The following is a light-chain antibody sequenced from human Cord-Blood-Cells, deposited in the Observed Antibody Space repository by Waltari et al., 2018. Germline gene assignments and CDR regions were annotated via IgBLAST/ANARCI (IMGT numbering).Light chain of an antibody. Sequence: QAVLTQPASLSASPGASASLTCTLRSGINVGTYRIYWYQQKPGSPPQHLLRYKSESAKQQGSGGPSRLSGSKDASGNARIFLISGLQSGDEADYYCMIWHSSAWVFGGGTKLAVL. CDR1: SGINVGTYR. CDR2: YKSESAK. CDR3: MIWHSSAWV. V-gene: IGLV5-45*01. J-gene: IGLJ3*02.